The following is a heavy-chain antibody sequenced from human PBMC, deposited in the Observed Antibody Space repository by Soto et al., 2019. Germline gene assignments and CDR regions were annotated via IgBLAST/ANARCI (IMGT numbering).Heavy chain of an antibody. CDR1: GFSFTTYV. V-gene: IGHV3-30*18. D-gene: IGHD1-26*01. CDR3: AKGLLAIVGTTLPRDAFNI. CDR2: ISHDGSYK. J-gene: IGHJ3*02. Sequence: PGGSLRLSCAASGFSFTTYVMHWVRQAPGKGLAWVAVISHDGSYKYYGDAVKGRFTISRDTSKNAVYLDMNSLRPEDTAVYYCAKGLLAIVGTTLPRDAFNIWGQGTMVTVSS.